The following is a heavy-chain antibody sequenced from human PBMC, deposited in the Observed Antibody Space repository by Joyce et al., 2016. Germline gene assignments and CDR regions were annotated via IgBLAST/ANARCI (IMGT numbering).Heavy chain of an antibody. CDR1: GLTVSDYS. J-gene: IGHJ4*02. Sequence: EVQLVESGGGLVQPGGSLRLSCVASGLTVSDYSMNWVRQAPGKGLEWVSYINSGSSSIDYADSAKGRFTIARDNAKNSLYLQMNSLGAEDTAVYYCAVRAGTYSFDCWGQGTLVTVSS. CDR2: INSGSSSI. CDR3: AVRAGTYSFDC. V-gene: IGHV3-48*04. D-gene: IGHD1-1*01.